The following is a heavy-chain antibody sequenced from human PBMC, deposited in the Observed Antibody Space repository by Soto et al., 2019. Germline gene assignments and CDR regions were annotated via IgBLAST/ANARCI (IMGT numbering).Heavy chain of an antibody. CDR3: AXKXTYYYDSSSDYALATPYGMDV. CDR2: ISAGNFNT. D-gene: IGHD3-22*01. CDR1: GYTFTNFG. J-gene: IGHJ6*02. Sequence: GASVKVSCKASGYTFTNFGISLVRQAPVQVLELIGWISAGNFNTEYSQKLQGRFTVTMDTWAITSYIELSVLRSEYTAVYYCAXKXTYYYDSSSDYALATPYGMDVWGQGTTVTVSS. V-gene: IGHV1-18*01.